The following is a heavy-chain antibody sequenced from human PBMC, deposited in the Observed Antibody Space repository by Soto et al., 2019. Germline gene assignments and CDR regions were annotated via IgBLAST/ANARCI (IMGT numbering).Heavy chain of an antibody. J-gene: IGHJ4*02. D-gene: IGHD1-26*01. CDR1: GYTFTNYH. CDR2: INPSGGST. V-gene: IGHV1-46*01. Sequence: ASVKVSCKASGYTFTNYHMHWVRQAPGQGFEWMGIINPSGGSTTYAQKFQGRVTMTSDTSTSTAYMELRSLRSDDTAVYYCARDLGGQIVDYWGQGTLVTVSS. CDR3: ARDLGGQIVDY.